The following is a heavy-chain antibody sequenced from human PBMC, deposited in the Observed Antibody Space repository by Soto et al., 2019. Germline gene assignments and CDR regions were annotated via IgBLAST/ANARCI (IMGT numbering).Heavy chain of an antibody. V-gene: IGHV3-48*02. D-gene: IGHD2-15*01. CDR3: AREGWPLLQTGMDV. CDR1: GFTFRSYS. Sequence: GESLKISCAASGFTFRSYSMNWVRQAPGKGLEWVSYISSSNRTINYADSVKGRLIISRDNAKNSLYLQMHSLRNEDTAVYYCAREGWPLLQTGMDVWGQGTTVTVSS. CDR2: ISSSNRTI. J-gene: IGHJ6*02.